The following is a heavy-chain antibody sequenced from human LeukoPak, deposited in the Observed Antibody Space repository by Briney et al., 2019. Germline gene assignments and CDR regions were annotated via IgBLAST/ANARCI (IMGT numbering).Heavy chain of an antibody. V-gene: IGHV1-2*02. CDR2: INPNSGGT. CDR1: GYTFTCYY. CDR3: ARGPLWFGELENPFY. D-gene: IGHD3-10*01. Sequence: GASVKVSCKASGYTFTCYYMHWVRQAPGQGLEWMGWINPNSGGTNYAQKFQGRVTMTRDTSISTAYMELSRLRSDDTAVYYCARGPLWFGELENPFYWGQGTLVTVSS. J-gene: IGHJ4*02.